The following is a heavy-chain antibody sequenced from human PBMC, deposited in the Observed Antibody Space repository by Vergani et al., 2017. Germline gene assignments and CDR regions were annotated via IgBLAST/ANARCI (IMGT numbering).Heavy chain of an antibody. V-gene: IGHV1-2*02. CDR1: GYTFTGYY. CDR2: INPNSGGT. CDR3: ARVGQWLVWPDY. D-gene: IGHD6-19*01. J-gene: IGHJ4*02. Sequence: QVQLVQSGAEVKKPGASVKVSCKASGYTFTGYYMHWVRQAPGQGLEWMGWINPNSGGTNYAQKLQGRVTMTTDTSTSTAYMELRSLRSDDTAVYYCARVGQWLVWPDYWGQGTLVTVSS.